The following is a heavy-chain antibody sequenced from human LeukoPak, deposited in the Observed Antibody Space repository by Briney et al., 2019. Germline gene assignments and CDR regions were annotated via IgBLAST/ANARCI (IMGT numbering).Heavy chain of an antibody. CDR3: AGHGEDYYYYYYMDV. Sequence: PSETLSLTCTVSGGSISSSGYYWGWIRQPPGKGLEWIASIYYSGSTYYNPSLKSRVTISVDTSKNQLSLKLSSLTAADTAVYYCAGHGEDYYYYYYMDVWGKGTTVTVSS. CDR1: GGSISSSGYY. V-gene: IGHV4-39*01. D-gene: IGHD3-3*01. J-gene: IGHJ6*03. CDR2: IYYSGST.